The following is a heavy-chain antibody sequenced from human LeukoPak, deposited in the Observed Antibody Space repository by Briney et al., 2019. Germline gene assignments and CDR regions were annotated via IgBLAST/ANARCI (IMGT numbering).Heavy chain of an antibody. D-gene: IGHD5-12*01. Sequence: SETLSLTSTVSGGSISSSSYYWGWIRQPPGKGLEWIGTIYYSGSTYYNPSLKSRVTISVDTSKNQSYLKLSSVTAADTAVYYCATHSRAGSGGSENAFEIWGQGTMVTVSS. CDR1: GGSISSSSYY. V-gene: IGHV4-39*01. J-gene: IGHJ3*02. CDR3: ATHSRAGSGGSENAFEI. CDR2: IYYSGST.